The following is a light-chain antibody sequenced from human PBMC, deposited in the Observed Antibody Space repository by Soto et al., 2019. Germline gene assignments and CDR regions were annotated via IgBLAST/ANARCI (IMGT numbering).Light chain of an antibody. Sequence: EIGMPQSPATLSVSPGERATLSCRASQSVRSNLAWYQHKPAQAPRLLIYDASNRATGIPARFSGSGSGTDFTLTISSLEPEDFAVYYCQQRSNWPITFGQGTRLAIK. J-gene: IGKJ5*01. CDR2: DAS. V-gene: IGKV3-11*01. CDR1: QSVRSN. CDR3: QQRSNWPIT.